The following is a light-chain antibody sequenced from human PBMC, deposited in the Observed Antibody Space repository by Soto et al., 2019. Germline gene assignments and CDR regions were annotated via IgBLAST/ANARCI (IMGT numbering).Light chain of an antibody. CDR1: QSVSSSY. Sequence: IVLTQSPGTLSLSPGERATLSCRASQSVSSSYLAWYQQKPGQAPRLLIYGASNRATAIPDRFSGSGSGTDFTLTISRLEPEDFAVYYCKQYDDSPGTFGQGTKVEIK. CDR2: GAS. V-gene: IGKV3-20*01. J-gene: IGKJ1*01. CDR3: KQYDDSPGT.